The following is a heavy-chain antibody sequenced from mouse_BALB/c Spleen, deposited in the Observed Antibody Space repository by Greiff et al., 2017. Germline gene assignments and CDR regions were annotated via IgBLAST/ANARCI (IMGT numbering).Heavy chain of an antibody. V-gene: IGHV5-9-4*01. J-gene: IGHJ4*01. CDR3: ARGDYGAMDY. CDR2: ISSGGSYT. D-gene: IGHD2-4*01. Sequence: DVHLVESGGGLVKPGGSLKLSCAASGFTFSSYAMSWVRQSPEKRLEWVAEISSGGSYTYYPDTVTGRFTISRDNAKNTLYLEMSSLRSEDTAIYYCARGDYGAMDYWGQGTSVTVSS. CDR1: GFTFSSYA.